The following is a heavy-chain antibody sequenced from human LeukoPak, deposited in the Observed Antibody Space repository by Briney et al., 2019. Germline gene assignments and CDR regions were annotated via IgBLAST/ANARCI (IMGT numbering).Heavy chain of an antibody. J-gene: IGHJ4*02. CDR1: GGSFSGYY. CDR3: ARETYYYDSSGYYYPNYFDY. D-gene: IGHD3-22*01. Sequence: SETLSLTCAVYGGSFSGYYWSWIRQPPGKGLEWIGEINHSGSTNYNPSLKSRVTISVDTSKNQFSLKLSSVTAADTAVYYCARETYYYDSSGYYYPNYFDYWGQGTLVTVSS. V-gene: IGHV4-34*01. CDR2: INHSGST.